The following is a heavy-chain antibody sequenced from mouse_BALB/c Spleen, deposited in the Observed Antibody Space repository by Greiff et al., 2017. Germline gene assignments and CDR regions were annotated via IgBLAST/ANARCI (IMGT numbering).Heavy chain of an antibody. D-gene: IGHD1-1*01. Sequence: VQLKQSGTVLARPGASVKMSCKASGYSFTSYWMHWVKQRPGQGLEWIGAIYPGNSDTSYNQKFKGKAKLTAVTSASTAYMELSSLTNEDSAVYYCTRGDHITTVPAYWGQGTLVTVSA. V-gene: IGHV1-5*01. CDR3: TRGDHITTVPAY. J-gene: IGHJ3*01. CDR2: IYPGNSDT. CDR1: GYSFTSYW.